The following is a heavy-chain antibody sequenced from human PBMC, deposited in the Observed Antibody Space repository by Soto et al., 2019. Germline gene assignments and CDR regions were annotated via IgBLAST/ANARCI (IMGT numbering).Heavy chain of an antibody. CDR1: GYTFTSYY. D-gene: IGHD3-3*01. Sequence: ASMKVSCKASGYTFTSYYMHWVRQALGQGLEWMGIINPSGGSTSYAQKFQGRVTMTRDTSTSTVYMELSSLRSEDTAVYYCASNYDFWSGPNAPDTSLYYYMDIWGQGTTVTVS. CDR2: INPSGGST. CDR3: ASNYDFWSGPNAPDTSLYYYMDI. V-gene: IGHV1-46*03. J-gene: IGHJ6*03.